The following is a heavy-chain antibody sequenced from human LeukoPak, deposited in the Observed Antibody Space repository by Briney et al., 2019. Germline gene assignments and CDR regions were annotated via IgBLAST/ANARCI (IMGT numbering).Heavy chain of an antibody. V-gene: IGHV1-69*05. CDR2: IIPIFGTA. CDR1: GGTFSSYA. Sequence: GASVKVSCKASGGTFSSYAISWVRQAPGHGLEWMGGIIPIFGTANYAQKFQGRVTMTRNTSISTAYMELSSLRSEDTAVYYCARGGGEVGATQVVNWFDPWGQGTLVTVSS. D-gene: IGHD1-26*01. J-gene: IGHJ5*02. CDR3: ARGGGEVGATQVVNWFDP.